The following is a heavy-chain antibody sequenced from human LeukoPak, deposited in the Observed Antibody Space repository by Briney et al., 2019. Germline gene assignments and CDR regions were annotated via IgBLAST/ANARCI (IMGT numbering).Heavy chain of an antibody. CDR1: GDSFNNGLY. CDR2: IPDSGNT. CDR3: ANLSIDY. Sequence: SETLPLTCTVSGDSFNNGLYWGWIRQPPGQGLEWIGGIPDSGNTYYNPSLKSRVTISVDTSKKQFSLKLNSVTAADTAVYYCANLSIDYWGQGILVSVSS. J-gene: IGHJ4*02. V-gene: IGHV4-38-2*02. D-gene: IGHD3-16*02.